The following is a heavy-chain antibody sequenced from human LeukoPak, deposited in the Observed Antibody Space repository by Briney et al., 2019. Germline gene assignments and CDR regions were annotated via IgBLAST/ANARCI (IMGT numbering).Heavy chain of an antibody. D-gene: IGHD2-15*01. J-gene: IGHJ6*02. CDR3: AKSMEAVGATRYYYYNGMDV. Sequence: GRSLRLSCAASGFTFSSYAMHWVRQAPGKGLEWVAVISYDGSNKYYADSVKGRFTISRDNSKNTLYLQMNSLRAEDTAVYYCAKSMEAVGATRYYYYNGMDVWGQGTTVTVSS. CDR2: ISYDGSNK. V-gene: IGHV3-30*04. CDR1: GFTFSSYA.